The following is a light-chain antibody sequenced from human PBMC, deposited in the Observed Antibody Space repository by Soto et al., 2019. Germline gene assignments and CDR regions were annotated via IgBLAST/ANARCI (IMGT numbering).Light chain of an antibody. J-gene: IGLJ1*01. CDR3: SSYTSSSLHV. Sequence: QSALTQPASVSGSPGQSITISCTGSSSDVGGYNFVSWYQQHPGKAPKLLIYEVSNRPSGISIRFSASKSGNTASLTISGLQAEDEAEYYCSSYTSSSLHVFGTGTKVTVL. V-gene: IGLV2-14*01. CDR1: SSDVGGYNF. CDR2: EVS.